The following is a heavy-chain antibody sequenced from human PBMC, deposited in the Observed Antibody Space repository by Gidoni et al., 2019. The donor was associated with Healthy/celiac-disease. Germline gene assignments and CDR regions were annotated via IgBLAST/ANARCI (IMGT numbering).Heavy chain of an antibody. CDR2: ISSSNSTI. V-gene: IGHV3-48*02. J-gene: IGHJ4*02. CDR3: ARDPPPKYCSSTSCFVDY. CDR1: GFTFSSYS. D-gene: IGHD2-2*01. Sequence: EVQLVGSGGGLVQPGGSLRLSCAASGFTFSSYSMNWVRQAPGKGLEWVSYISSSNSTIYYEDSVKGRFTISRDNAKNSLYLQMNSLRDEDTAVYYCARDPPPKYCSSTSCFVDYWGQGTLVTVSS.